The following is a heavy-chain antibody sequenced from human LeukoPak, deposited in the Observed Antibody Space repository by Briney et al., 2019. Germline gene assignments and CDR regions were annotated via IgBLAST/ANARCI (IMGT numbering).Heavy chain of an antibody. CDR1: GGSISSYY. D-gene: IGHD2-21*01. CDR2: IYYSGST. CDR3: ARLSGGTLLY. J-gene: IGHJ4*02. V-gene: IGHV4-59*01. Sequence: SETLSLTCTVSGGSISSYYWSWIRQPPGEGLEWIGYIYYSGSTNYNPSLKSRVTISVDTSKNQFSLKLNSVTAADTAVYYCARLSGGTLLYWGQGTLVVVSS.